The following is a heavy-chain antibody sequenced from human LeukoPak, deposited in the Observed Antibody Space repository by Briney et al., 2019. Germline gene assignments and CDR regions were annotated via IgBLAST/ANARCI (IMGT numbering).Heavy chain of an antibody. V-gene: IGHV4-61*02. Sequence: SQTLSLTCTVSGGSISSGSYYWSWIRQPAGKGLEWIGRIYTSGSTNYNPSLKSRVTISVDTSKNQFSLKLSSVTAADTAVYYCASSYYDFWSGYYRINCYYYMDVWGKGTTVTVSS. D-gene: IGHD3-3*01. J-gene: IGHJ6*03. CDR2: IYTSGST. CDR1: GGSISSGSYY. CDR3: ASSYYDFWSGYYRINCYYYMDV.